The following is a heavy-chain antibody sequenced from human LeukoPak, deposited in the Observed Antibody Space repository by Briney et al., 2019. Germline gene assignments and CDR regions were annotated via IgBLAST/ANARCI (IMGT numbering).Heavy chain of an antibody. CDR2: IYHSGST. J-gene: IGHJ1*01. CDR1: GGSISSSNW. D-gene: IGHD6-13*01. Sequence: SETLSLTCAVSGGSISSSNWWSWVRRPPGKGLEWIGEIYHSGSTNYNPSLKSRVTISVDKSKNQFSLKLSSVTAADTAVYYCARLWGSSWSAEYFQHWGQGTLVTVSP. CDR3: ARLWGSSWSAEYFQH. V-gene: IGHV4-4*02.